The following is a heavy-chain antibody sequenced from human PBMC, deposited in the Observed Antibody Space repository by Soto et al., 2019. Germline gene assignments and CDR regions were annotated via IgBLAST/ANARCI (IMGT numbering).Heavy chain of an antibody. D-gene: IGHD2-15*01. J-gene: IGHJ6*02. CDR2: IWYDGSNK. Sequence: QVQLVESGGGVVQPGRSLRLSCAASGFTFSSYGMHWVRQAPGKGLEWVAVIWYDGSNKYYADSVKGRFTISRDNSKNTLYLQMNSLRAEDTAVYYCARAAYCSGGSCYSGLGGMDVWGQGTTVTVSS. V-gene: IGHV3-33*01. CDR1: GFTFSSYG. CDR3: ARAAYCSGGSCYSGLGGMDV.